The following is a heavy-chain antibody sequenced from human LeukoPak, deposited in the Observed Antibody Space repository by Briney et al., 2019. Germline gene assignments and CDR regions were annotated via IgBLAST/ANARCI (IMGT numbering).Heavy chain of an antibody. CDR2: IDWDDGK. D-gene: IGHD3-10*01. CDR3: ARVTMIRGARFFDT. Sequence: ESGPTLVNPTQTLTLSCSFSGFSLKSTGMCVSWVRQPPGKVLEWLALIDWDDGKHYSPSLMTRVTISQDSSNNHVVLTLTNVDPVDTATYYCARVTMIRGARFFDTWGQGTLVTVSS. CDR1: GFSLKSTGMC. J-gene: IGHJ5*02. V-gene: IGHV2-70*19.